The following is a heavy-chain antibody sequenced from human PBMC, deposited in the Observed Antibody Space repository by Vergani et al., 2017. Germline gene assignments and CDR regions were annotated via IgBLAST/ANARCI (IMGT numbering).Heavy chain of an antibody. CDR1: GYSISSGYF. J-gene: IGHJ4*02. CDR2: IYYSGLT. Sequence: QVQLQESRPRLVKPSETLSLICSVSGYSISSGYFCGWIRQPPGKSLEWIGSIYYSGLTYYNPSLKSRVAISVDTSKNQFSLKVTSVTAADTAVYFCERQRPGSGWAPGDFDDWGQGILVTVSS. V-gene: IGHV4-38-2*02. CDR3: ERQRPGSGWAPGDFDD. D-gene: IGHD6-19*01.